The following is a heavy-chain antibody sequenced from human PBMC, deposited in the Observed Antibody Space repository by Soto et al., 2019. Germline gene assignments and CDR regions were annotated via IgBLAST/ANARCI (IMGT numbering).Heavy chain of an antibody. J-gene: IGHJ4*02. CDR1: GGSVSSGSYY. Sequence: SETLSLTCTVSGGSVSSGSYYWSWIRQPPGKGLEWIGFIYYSGSTSYYPSFKSRVTISLDTSRNQFSLKLSSVTAADTAVYYCARAASYASSYYFDFWGPGTLVTVSS. CDR2: IYYSGST. V-gene: IGHV4-61*01. CDR3: ARAASYASSYYFDF. D-gene: IGHD6-6*01.